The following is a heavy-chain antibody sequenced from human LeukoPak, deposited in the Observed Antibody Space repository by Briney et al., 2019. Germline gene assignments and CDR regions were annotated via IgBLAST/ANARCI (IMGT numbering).Heavy chain of an antibody. J-gene: IGHJ4*02. D-gene: IGHD7-27*01. CDR3: ARGFRGDNFDY. V-gene: IGHV4-38-2*02. Sequence: SETLSLTCSVSGYSISSAYYWGWIRQPPGEGLEWIGTMYHSGSTNYNPSLKSRVTISVDTSKNQFSLKLSSVTAADTAVYFCARGFRGDNFDYWGQGTLVTVSS. CDR2: MYHSGST. CDR1: GYSISSAYY.